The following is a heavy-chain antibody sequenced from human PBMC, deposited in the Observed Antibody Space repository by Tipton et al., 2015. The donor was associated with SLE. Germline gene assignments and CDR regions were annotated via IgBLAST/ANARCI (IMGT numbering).Heavy chain of an antibody. V-gene: IGHV4-34*01. CDR1: GGSFSGYS. J-gene: IGHJ3*02. D-gene: IGHD1-14*01. Sequence: TLSLTCAVYGGSFSGYSWGWIRQPPGKGLEWIGQTNPSGNTNYNPSPKSRGTISVDTSNNQLSLKLTSVTAADTAVYYCAKRTGGSTYAFDIWGQGTMVTVSS. CDR2: TNPSGNT. CDR3: AKRTGGSTYAFDI.